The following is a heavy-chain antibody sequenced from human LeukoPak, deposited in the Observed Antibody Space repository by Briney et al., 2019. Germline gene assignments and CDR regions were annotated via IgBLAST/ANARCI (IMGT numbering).Heavy chain of an antibody. V-gene: IGHV3-23*01. J-gene: IGHJ6*03. D-gene: IGHD2-15*01. CDR2: ISGSGGST. Sequence: GGSLRLSCAASGFTFSSYSMNWVRQAPGKGLEWVSAISGSGGSTYYADSVKGRFTISRDNSKNTLYLQMNSLRAEDTAVYYCAKETGARAMWWYASYYYYYMDVWGKGTTVTISS. CDR3: AKETGARAMWWYASYYYYYMDV. CDR1: GFTFSSYS.